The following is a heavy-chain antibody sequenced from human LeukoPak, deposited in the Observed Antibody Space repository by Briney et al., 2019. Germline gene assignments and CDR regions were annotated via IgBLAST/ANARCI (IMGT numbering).Heavy chain of an antibody. CDR3: ARGGSSGRSFDY. J-gene: IGHJ4*02. V-gene: IGHV4-39*07. CDR1: GGSISSSSYY. D-gene: IGHD6-19*01. CDR2: IYYSGST. Sequence: SETLSLTCTVSGGSISSSSYYWGWIRQPPGRGLEWIGSIYYSGSTYYNPSLKSRVTISVDTSKNQFSLKLSSVTAADTAVYYCARGGSSGRSFDYWGQGTLVTVSS.